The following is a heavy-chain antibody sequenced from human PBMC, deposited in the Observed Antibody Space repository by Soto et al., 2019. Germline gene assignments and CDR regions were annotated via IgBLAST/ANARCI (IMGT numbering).Heavy chain of an antibody. V-gene: IGHV4-31*03. Sequence: QVQLQESGPGLVKPSQTLSLTCTVSGDSISSGDYYWSWIRQHPGKGLEWIGYIYYSGSTYHNPSRTRRVTRSVDTPKNQFSPQLSTMTAADTAVYYCARDHSNGWYNWFDPWGQGTLVTVSS. J-gene: IGHJ5*02. D-gene: IGHD6-19*01. CDR2: IYYSGST. CDR3: ARDHSNGWYNWFDP. CDR1: GDSISSGDYY.